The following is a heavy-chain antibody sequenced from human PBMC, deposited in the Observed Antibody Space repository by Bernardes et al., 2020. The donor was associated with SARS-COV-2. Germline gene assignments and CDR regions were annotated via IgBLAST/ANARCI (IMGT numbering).Heavy chain of an antibody. J-gene: IGHJ4*02. Sequence: GGSLRLSCAGSGFSVVSKYMSWVRQGPGKGLEWVSVIYSRGDTYYADSVKGRFTISRDNSKNTLHLQMNSLRAEDTAIYYCTRYDSGSYERKWGRGTLVTVSS. V-gene: IGHV3-53*01. D-gene: IGHD1-26*01. CDR2: IYSRGDT. CDR3: TRYDSGSYERK. CDR1: GFSVVSKY.